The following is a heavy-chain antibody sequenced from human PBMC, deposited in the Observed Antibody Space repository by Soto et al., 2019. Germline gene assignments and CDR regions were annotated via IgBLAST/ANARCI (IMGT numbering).Heavy chain of an antibody. V-gene: IGHV3-66*01. J-gene: IGHJ6*02. Sequence: VQLVESGGGLVQPGGSLRLSCAASGFTVSSNYMSWVRQAPGKGLEWVSVIYSGGSTYYADSVKGRFTISRDNSKNTLYLQMNSLRAEDTDVYYCAREGYSYGWSDYYGMDVWGQGTTVTVSS. CDR2: IYSGGST. CDR1: GFTVSSNY. D-gene: IGHD5-18*01. CDR3: AREGYSYGWSDYYGMDV.